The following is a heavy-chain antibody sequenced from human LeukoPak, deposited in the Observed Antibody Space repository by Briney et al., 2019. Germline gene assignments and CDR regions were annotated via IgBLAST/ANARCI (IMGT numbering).Heavy chain of an antibody. CDR2: ISGSGGST. V-gene: IGHV3-23*01. Sequence: GGSLRLSCAASGFTFSSYAMSWVRQAPGKGLEWVSAISGSGGSTYYADSVKGRFTISRDNSKNTLYLHMNSLRAEDTAVYYCAAPRGSPDQTYYGMDVWGQGTTVTVSS. CDR1: GFTFSSYA. D-gene: IGHD1-14*01. CDR3: AAPRGSPDQTYYGMDV. J-gene: IGHJ6*02.